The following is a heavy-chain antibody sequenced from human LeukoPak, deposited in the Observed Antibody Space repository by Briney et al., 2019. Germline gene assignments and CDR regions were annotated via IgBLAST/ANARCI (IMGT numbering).Heavy chain of an antibody. Sequence: GASVNVSCKASGYTFTSYYMHWVRQAPGQGPEWMGIINPSGGSTSYAQKFQGRVTMTRDTSTCTVYMELSSLRSEDTAVYYCARAAGWLLPPDYWGQGTLVTVSS. V-gene: IGHV1-46*01. CDR3: ARAAGWLLPPDY. J-gene: IGHJ4*02. CDR2: INPSGGST. D-gene: IGHD3-22*01. CDR1: GYTFTSYY.